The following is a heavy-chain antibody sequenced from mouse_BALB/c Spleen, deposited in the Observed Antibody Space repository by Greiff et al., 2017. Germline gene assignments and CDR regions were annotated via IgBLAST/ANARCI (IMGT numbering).Heavy chain of an antibody. CDR2: IDPYNGGT. CDR3: ARSDYYYAMDY. J-gene: IGHJ4*01. CDR1: GYAFTSFN. Sequence: VQLKESGPELVKPGASVKVSFKASGYAFTSFNMYWVKQSHGKSLEWIGYIDPYNGGTSYNQKFKGKATLTVDKSSSTAYMHLNSLTSEDSAVYYCARSDYYYAMDYWGQGTSVTVSS. V-gene: IGHV1S135*01.